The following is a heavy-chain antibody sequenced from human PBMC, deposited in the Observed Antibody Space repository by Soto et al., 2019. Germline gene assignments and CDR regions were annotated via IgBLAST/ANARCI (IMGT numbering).Heavy chain of an antibody. V-gene: IGHV3-23*01. D-gene: IGHD3-10*01. CDR3: TTYNYYGTYSQSDY. Sequence: GGSLRLSCVASGFPFSAYAMNWVRQTPGKGLEWVCGIGGSGTTIYCADSVKGRFTISRDDSKNTVYLQMNSLKTEDTAVYFCTTYNYYGTYSQSDYWGLGTLVTVSS. J-gene: IGHJ4*02. CDR2: IGGSGTTI. CDR1: GFPFSAYA.